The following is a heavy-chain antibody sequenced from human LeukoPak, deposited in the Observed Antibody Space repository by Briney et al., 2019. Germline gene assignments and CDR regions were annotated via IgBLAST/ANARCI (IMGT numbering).Heavy chain of an antibody. Sequence: SETLSLTCAVYGGSFSGYYWSWIRQPPGKGLEWIGEINHSGSTNYNPSLKSRVTISVDTSKNQFSLKLSSVTAADTAVYYCARGASGWYTENWFDPWGQGTLATVSS. D-gene: IGHD6-19*01. CDR2: INHSGST. CDR3: ARGASGWYTENWFDP. V-gene: IGHV4-34*01. J-gene: IGHJ5*02. CDR1: GGSFSGYY.